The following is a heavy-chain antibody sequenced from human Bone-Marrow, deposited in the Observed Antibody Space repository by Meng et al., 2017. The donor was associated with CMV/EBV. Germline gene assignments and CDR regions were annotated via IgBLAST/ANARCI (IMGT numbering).Heavy chain of an antibody. CDR1: GGSISSSSYY. D-gene: IGHD2-2*01. CDR3: AREGIVVVPAANDAFDI. J-gene: IGHJ3*02. V-gene: IGHV4-39*07. CDR2: IYYSGST. Sequence: SETLSLTCTVSGGSISSSSYYWGWIRQPPGKGLEWIGSIYYSGSTYYNPSLKSRVTISVDTSKNQFSLKLSSVTAADTAVYYCAREGIVVVPAANDAFDIWGRGTMVTVSS.